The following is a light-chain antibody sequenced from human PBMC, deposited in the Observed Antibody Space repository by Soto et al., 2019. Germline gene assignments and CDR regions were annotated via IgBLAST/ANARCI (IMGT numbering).Light chain of an antibody. V-gene: IGKV3-20*01. J-gene: IGKJ1*01. CDR1: RSVSNNY. CDR3: QQYGRSSWT. CDR2: GAS. Sequence: EIVLTQSPGTLSLSPGERATLSCRASRSVSNNYLAWYQQKPGQAPRLLIYGASNRATGIPDRFSGSGSGTDFTLTINRLEPEDFAVYYCQQYGRSSWTFGQGTKVDIK.